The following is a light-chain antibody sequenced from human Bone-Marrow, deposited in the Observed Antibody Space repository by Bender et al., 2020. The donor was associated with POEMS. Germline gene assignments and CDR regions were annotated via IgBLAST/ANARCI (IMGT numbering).Light chain of an antibody. CDR1: SSDIGAYNY. J-gene: IGLJ2*01. Sequence: QSALTQPASVSGSPGQSITISCTGTSSDIGAYNYVSWYQQHPGKAPKLLISDGSSRPAGVSNRFSGSNSGNTASLTISGLHAEDEADYFCCSYVGRSILSFGGGTMVTVL. V-gene: IGLV2-14*03. CDR3: CSYVGRSILS. CDR2: DGS.